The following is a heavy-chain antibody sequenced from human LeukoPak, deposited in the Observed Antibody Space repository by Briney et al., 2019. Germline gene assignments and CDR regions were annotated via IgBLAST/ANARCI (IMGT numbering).Heavy chain of an antibody. J-gene: IGHJ4*02. V-gene: IGHV3-73*01. CDR1: GVTFSGSA. Sequence: GGSLRLSCAASGVTFSGSAMHWVRQASGEGLEWVGGISSNASSYATAYAASVKGRFTISRDDSKNTAYLQMNSLKTEDTAVYYCTRPTIAVAGTDLDYWGQGTLVTVSS. CDR2: ISSNASSYAT. CDR3: TRPTIAVAGTDLDY. D-gene: IGHD6-19*01.